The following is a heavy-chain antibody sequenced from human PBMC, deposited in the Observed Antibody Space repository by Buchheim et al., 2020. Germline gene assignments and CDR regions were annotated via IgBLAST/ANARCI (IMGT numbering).Heavy chain of an antibody. CDR2: INHSGST. J-gene: IGHJ6*02. V-gene: IGHV4-34*01. D-gene: IGHD5-18*01. CDR3: ARGYRFGYNYYYYGMDV. CDR1: GGSFSGYY. Sequence: QVQLQQWGAGLLKPSETLSLACAVSGGSFSGYYWSWIRQPPGKGLEWIGEINHSGSTNYNPSLKSRVTISVDTSKNQFSLKLSSVTAADTAVYYCARGYRFGYNYYYYGMDVWGQGTT.